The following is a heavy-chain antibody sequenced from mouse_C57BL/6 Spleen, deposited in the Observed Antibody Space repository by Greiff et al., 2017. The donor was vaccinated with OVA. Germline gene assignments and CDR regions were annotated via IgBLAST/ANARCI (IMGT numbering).Heavy chain of an antibody. CDR2: ISSGSSTI. CDR3: AREGYDAMDY. CDR1: GFTFSDYG. V-gene: IGHV5-17*01. J-gene: IGHJ4*01. Sequence: VQLQQSGGGLVKPGGSLKLSCAASGFTFSDYGMHWVRQAPEKGLEWVAYISSGSSTIYYADTVKGRFTISRDNAKNTLFLQMTSLRSEDTAMYYCAREGYDAMDYWGQGTSVTVSS.